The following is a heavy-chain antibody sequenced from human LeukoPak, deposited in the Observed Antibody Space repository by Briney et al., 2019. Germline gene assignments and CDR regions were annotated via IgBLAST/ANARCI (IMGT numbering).Heavy chain of an antibody. Sequence: ASVKVSCKVSGYTLTELPMHWVRQAPGKGLEWMGGFDPEDGETIYAQKFQGRVTMTEDTSTDTAYMELSSLRSEDTAVYYCATGIMVRGVIKEYYGMDVWGQGTTVTVSS. CDR3: ATGIMVRGVIKEYYGMDV. J-gene: IGHJ6*02. CDR1: GYTLTELP. V-gene: IGHV1-24*01. D-gene: IGHD3-10*01. CDR2: FDPEDGET.